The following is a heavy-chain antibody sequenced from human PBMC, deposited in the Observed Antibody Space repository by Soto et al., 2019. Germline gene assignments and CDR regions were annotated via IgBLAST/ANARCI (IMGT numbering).Heavy chain of an antibody. V-gene: IGHV1-46*03. CDR1: GHTFTSYY. J-gene: IGHJ3*02. CDR2: INPSSGST. CDR3: ARGVVVAANDAFDI. D-gene: IGHD2-15*01. Sequence: ASVKVSCKAPGHTFTSYYMYWVRQSPGQGLEWMGIINPSSGSTSYAQKFQGRVTMTRDTSTSTLYMELSSLRSEDTAVYYCARGVVVAANDAFDIWGQGTMVTVS.